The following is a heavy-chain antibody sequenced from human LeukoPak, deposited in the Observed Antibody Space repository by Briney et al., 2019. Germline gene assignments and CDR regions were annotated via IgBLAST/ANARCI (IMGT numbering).Heavy chain of an antibody. J-gene: IGHJ4*02. CDR3: VADIPNDFFNQIYPFDY. V-gene: IGHV3-15*01. Sequence: KPGGSLRLSCVASGFTFADAWMTWVRQAPGKGPEWVGLIKSKADGGTTHYAAPLKGRFTISRDDSRNTLLLQMNSLESDDTAVYYCVADIPNDFFNQIYPFDYWGQGALVAVSS. CDR2: IKSKADGGTT. D-gene: IGHD3/OR15-3a*01. CDR1: GFTFADAW.